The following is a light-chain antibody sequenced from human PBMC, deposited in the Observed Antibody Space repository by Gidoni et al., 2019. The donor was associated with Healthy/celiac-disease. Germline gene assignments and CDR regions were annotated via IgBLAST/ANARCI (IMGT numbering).Light chain of an antibody. J-gene: IGKJ4*01. Sequence: VIWLTQPPSLLSASTGDRVTISCRTSQAISSYLAWYQQKPGKAPELLIYAASTLQSGVPSRFSGSGSGTDFTLTISSLQSEDFATYYCQQYYSFPPTFGGGTKVEIK. V-gene: IGKV1D-8*01. CDR2: AAS. CDR1: QAISSY. CDR3: QQYYSFPPT.